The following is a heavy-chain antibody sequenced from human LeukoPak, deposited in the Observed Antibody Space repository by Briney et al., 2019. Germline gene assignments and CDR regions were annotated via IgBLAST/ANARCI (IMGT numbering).Heavy chain of an antibody. CDR2: ISSSSSYI. J-gene: IGHJ4*02. D-gene: IGHD1-14*01. CDR1: GFTFSIYA. V-gene: IGHV3-21*01. CDR3: AGGPDHLPDY. Sequence: GGSLRLSCAASGFTFSIYAMSWVRQAPGKGLEWVSSISSSSSYIYYADSVKGRFTISRDNAKNSLYLQMNSLRAEDTAVYYCAGGPDHLPDYWGQGTLVTVSS.